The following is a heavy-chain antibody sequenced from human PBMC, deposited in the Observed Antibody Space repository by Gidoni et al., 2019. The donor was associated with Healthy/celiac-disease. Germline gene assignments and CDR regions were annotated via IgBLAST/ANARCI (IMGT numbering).Heavy chain of an antibody. Sequence: EVQLVESGGGLVQPGRSLRLSCTASGFTFGAYAMSWFRQAPGKGLEWVGFIRSKAYGGTTEYAASVKGRFTISRDDSKSIAYLQMNSLKTEDTAVYYCGSLRFLEWMGPPDYWGQGTLVTVSS. V-gene: IGHV3-49*03. CDR1: GFTFGAYA. CDR3: GSLRFLEWMGPPDY. D-gene: IGHD3-3*01. J-gene: IGHJ4*02. CDR2: IRSKAYGGTT.